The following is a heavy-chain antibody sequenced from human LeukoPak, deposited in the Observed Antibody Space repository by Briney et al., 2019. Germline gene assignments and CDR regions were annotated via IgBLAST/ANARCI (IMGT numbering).Heavy chain of an antibody. CDR1: GFTFGDYA. V-gene: IGHV3-7*01. CDR2: IKQDGSEK. J-gene: IGHJ6*03. CDR3: ARDRTYYYDSSGPTEYYMDV. D-gene: IGHD3-22*01. Sequence: GGSLRLSCTASGFTFGDYAMSWVRQAPGKGLEWVANIKQDGSEKYYVDSVKGRFTISRDNAKNSLYLQMNSLRAEDTAVYYCARDRTYYYDSSGPTEYYMDVWGKGTTVTISS.